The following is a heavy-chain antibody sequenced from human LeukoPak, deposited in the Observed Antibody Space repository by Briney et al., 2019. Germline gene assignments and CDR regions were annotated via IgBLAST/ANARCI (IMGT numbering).Heavy chain of an antibody. Sequence: ASVTVSCKASGYTFTDYYIHWVRQAPGQGLDWMGWINPNSGDTDSAQKFQGRVTMTRDTSISTAYMELSRLRSDDTAVYYCAREGRGTAVADSWGQGTLVTVSS. D-gene: IGHD6-19*01. CDR1: GYTFTDYY. CDR3: AREGRGTAVADS. V-gene: IGHV1-2*02. J-gene: IGHJ5*01. CDR2: INPNSGDT.